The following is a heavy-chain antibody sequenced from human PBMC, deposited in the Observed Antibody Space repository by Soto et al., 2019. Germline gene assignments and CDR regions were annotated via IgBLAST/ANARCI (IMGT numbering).Heavy chain of an antibody. D-gene: IGHD5-18*01. Sequence: GGSLKLSRSTSWFTFGGFSIRWFPPAPGKGLEWVGFIRSKAYGGTTEYAASVKGRFTISRDDSKSIAYLQMNSLKTEDTAVYYCTRARTRYSYGYYNYWGQGTLVTVSS. CDR1: WFTFGGFS. CDR3: TRARTRYSYGYYNY. CDR2: IRSKAYGGTT. J-gene: IGHJ4*02. V-gene: IGHV3-49*03.